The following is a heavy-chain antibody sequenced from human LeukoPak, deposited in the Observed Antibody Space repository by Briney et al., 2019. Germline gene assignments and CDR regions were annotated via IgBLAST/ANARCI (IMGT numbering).Heavy chain of an antibody. J-gene: IGHJ4*02. Sequence: ASVKVSCKTSGYTFTTFGITWVRQAPGQGLEWMGWINGYNGYTNYAQRFQGGVSMTTDTSTSTAYMELGSLSSDDTAVYYCARNTRATHYDYWGQGTLVTVSS. CDR3: ARNTRATHYDY. CDR1: GYTFTTFG. D-gene: IGHD2-15*01. CDR2: INGYNGYT. V-gene: IGHV1-18*01.